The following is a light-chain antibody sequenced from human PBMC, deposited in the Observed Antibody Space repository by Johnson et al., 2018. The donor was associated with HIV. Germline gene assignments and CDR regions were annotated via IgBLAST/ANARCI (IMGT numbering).Light chain of an antibody. V-gene: IGLV1-51*02. CDR2: EDN. CDR1: SSNIENNF. Sequence: QPALTQPPSVSAAPGQKVTVSCSGSSSNIENNFVSWYQQLPGTAPKLLIYEDNKRPSGIPDRFSGSKSGTSATLGITGLQTGDEADYYCGTWDSSLSAGEVFGTGTKVTVL. CDR3: GTWDSSLSAGEV. J-gene: IGLJ1*01.